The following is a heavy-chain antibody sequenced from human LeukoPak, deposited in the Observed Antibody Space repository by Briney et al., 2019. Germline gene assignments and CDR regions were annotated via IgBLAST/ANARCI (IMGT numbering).Heavy chain of an antibody. Sequence: ASVKVSCKASGYTFTGYYMHWVRQAPGQGLEWMGWINPNSGGTNYAQKFQGRVTMTRDTSISTAYMELSRLRSDDTAVYHCARDVPTGYQLLYRNLDYWGQGTLVTVSS. CDR2: INPNSGGT. V-gene: IGHV1-2*02. CDR1: GYTFTGYY. J-gene: IGHJ4*02. CDR3: ARDVPTGYQLLYRNLDY. D-gene: IGHD2-2*02.